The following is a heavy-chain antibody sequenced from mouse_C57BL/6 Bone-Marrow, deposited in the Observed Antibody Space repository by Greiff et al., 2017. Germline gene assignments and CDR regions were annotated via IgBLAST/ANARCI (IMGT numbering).Heavy chain of an antibody. D-gene: IGHD4-1*02. CDR2: IRNKANGYTT. CDR3: ARYKGQLPFAY. Sequence: EVKLVESGGGLVQPGGSLSLSCAASGFTFTDYYMSWVRPPPGKALEWLGFIRNKANGYTTEYSASVKGRFTISRDNSQSILYLQMNALRAEDSATYYCARYKGQLPFAYWGQGTLVTVSA. J-gene: IGHJ3*01. CDR1: GFTFTDYY. V-gene: IGHV7-3*01.